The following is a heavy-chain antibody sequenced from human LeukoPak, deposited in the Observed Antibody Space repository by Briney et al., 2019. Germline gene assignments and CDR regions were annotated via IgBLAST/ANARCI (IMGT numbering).Heavy chain of an antibody. Sequence: PGGSLRLSCAASGFSFSTSALTWVRQAPGKGLEWVSSISDSGGGTYYAASVKGRFTISRDNSQNTLYLLMNSLRAEDTAVYYCASIATGWQVSGYWGQGTLVTVS. CDR3: ASIATGWQVSGY. D-gene: IGHD3-10*01. V-gene: IGHV3-23*01. CDR2: ISDSGGGT. J-gene: IGHJ4*02. CDR1: GFSFSTSA.